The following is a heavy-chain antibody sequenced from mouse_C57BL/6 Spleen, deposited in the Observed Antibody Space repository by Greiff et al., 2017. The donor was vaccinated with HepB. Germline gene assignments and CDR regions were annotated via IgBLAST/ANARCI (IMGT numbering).Heavy chain of an antibody. J-gene: IGHJ1*03. CDR2: IHPNSGST. D-gene: IGHD1-1*01. CDR3: ARDYGSSRNWYFDV. CDR1: GYTFTSYW. Sequence: QVQLQQPGAELVKPGASVKLSCKASGYTFTSYWMHWVKQRPGQGLEWIGMIHPNSGSTNYNEKFKSKATLTVDKSSSTAYMQLSSLTSEASAVYYCARDYGSSRNWYFDVWGTGTTVTVSS. V-gene: IGHV1-64*01.